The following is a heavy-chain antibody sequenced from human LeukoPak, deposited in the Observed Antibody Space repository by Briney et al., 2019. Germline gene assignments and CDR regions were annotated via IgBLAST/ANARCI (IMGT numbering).Heavy chain of an antibody. CDR1: GGTFSSYA. CDR2: IIPIFGTA. V-gene: IGHV1-69*01. D-gene: IGHD1-26*01. CDR3: ARDRSNSGSYGDAFDI. Sequence: SVKVSCKASGGTFSSYAISWVRQAPGQGLEWMGWIIPIFGTANYAQKFQGRVTITADESTNTAYMELSSLRSEDTAVYYCARDRSNSGSYGDAFDIWGQGTMVTVS. J-gene: IGHJ3*02.